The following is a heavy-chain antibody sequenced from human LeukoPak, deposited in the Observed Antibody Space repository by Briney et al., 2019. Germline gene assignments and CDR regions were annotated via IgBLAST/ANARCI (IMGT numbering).Heavy chain of an antibody. CDR1: GGXFSGYY. CDR2: INHSGST. D-gene: IGHD3-22*01. J-gene: IGHJ4*02. Sequence: SETLSLTCAVYGGXFSGYYCSWIRQPPGKGLEWLGEINHSGSTNYNLSLKSRVTISVDTSKNQFSLKLSSVTAADTAVYYCARRKKSTMHLRYDSGGSHEYYFDYWGQGTLVTVSS. CDR3: ARRKKSTMHLRYDSGGSHEYYFDY. V-gene: IGHV4-34*01.